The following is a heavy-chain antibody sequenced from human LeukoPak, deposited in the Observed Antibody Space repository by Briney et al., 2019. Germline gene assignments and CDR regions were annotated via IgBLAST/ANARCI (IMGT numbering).Heavy chain of an antibody. D-gene: IGHD1-26*01. J-gene: IGHJ5*02. CDR3: ARDRRSGSYHGDWFDP. CDR2: INPNSGGT. Sequence: ASVKVTCKASGYTFTGYYMHWVRQAPAQGLEWMGLINPNSGGTNYAQKFQGRVTMTRDTSISTAYMELSRLTSDDTAVYYCARDRRSGSYHGDWFDPWGQGTLVTVSS. V-gene: IGHV1-2*02. CDR1: GYTFTGYY.